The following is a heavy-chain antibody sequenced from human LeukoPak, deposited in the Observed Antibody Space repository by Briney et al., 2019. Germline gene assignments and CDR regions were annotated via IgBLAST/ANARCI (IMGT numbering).Heavy chain of an antibody. V-gene: IGHV3-48*03. J-gene: IGHJ3*01. D-gene: IGHD6-25*01. CDR3: ARVLTVRSGGYDAFDV. CDR1: GFTFSSYE. CDR2: ISSSGSTI. Sequence: GGSLRLSCAASGFTFSSYEMNWVRQAPGKGLEWVSYISSSGSTIYYADSVKGRFTISRDNAKNSLYLQVNSLRAGDTAVYYCARVLTVRSGGYDAFDVWGQGTMVTVSS.